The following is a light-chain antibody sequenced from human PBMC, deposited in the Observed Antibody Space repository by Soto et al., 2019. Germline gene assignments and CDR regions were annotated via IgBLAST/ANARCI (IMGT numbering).Light chain of an antibody. CDR3: QQRSNRPFT. CDR2: DIF. J-gene: IGKJ3*01. Sequence: DIVWTLSPTTLSLSPGERATLSCRASQSVSSYLAWYQQKPGQAPRLLIYDIFKRPTGIPARFSGSGSGPDFTLTISCLEPEDFIVYCCQQRSNRPFTFGPGTKVDIK. CDR1: QSVSSY. V-gene: IGKV3-11*01.